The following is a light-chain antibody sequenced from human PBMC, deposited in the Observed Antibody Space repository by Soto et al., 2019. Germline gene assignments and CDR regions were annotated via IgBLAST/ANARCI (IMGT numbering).Light chain of an antibody. V-gene: IGKV3-20*01. CDR3: QQYGRSPFT. CDR2: GAS. CDR1: QRIPNNF. J-gene: IGKJ2*01. Sequence: EIGLTQSPVTLSLSPGERATLSCRASQRIPNNFLAWFQQKPGLPPRLLISGASTRASGIPDRFSGSGSGTDFALTISRLEPEDFAVYYCQQYGRSPFTFGQGTKLQIK.